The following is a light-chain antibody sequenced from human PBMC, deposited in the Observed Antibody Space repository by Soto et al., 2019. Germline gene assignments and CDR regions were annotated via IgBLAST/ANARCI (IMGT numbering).Light chain of an antibody. CDR1: QSISNH. Sequence: DIQMTQSPSSLSASVEDRVIITCRASQSISNHLNWYQQKPGKAPKLLIFAASSLQSGVPSRFSGSRSGPDFTLDISSLQPEDFATYYCQQSYSSPPTFAQGTKVEIK. CDR2: AAS. V-gene: IGKV1-39*01. CDR3: QQSYSSPPT. J-gene: IGKJ1*01.